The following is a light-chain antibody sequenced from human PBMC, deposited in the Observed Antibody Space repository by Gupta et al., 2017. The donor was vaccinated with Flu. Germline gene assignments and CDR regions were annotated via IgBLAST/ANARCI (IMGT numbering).Light chain of an antibody. CDR3: QKYNSYPFDT. J-gene: IGKJ4*01. CDR1: QGISNY. Sequence: DIQMTQSPSSLSASVGDRVTITCRASQGISNYLAWYQQKPGKGPKLLIYAASTLQAGVPSRFSGSGSGTDLTLTISSRQPEDVAAYYCQKYNSYPFDTFGGGTKVEIK. CDR2: AAS. V-gene: IGKV1-27*01.